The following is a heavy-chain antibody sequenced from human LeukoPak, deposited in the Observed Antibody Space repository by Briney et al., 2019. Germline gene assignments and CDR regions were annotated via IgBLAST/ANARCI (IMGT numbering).Heavy chain of an antibody. Sequence: VASVKVSCKASGYTFTSRGISWVRQAPGQGLEWMGGIIPIFGTANYAQKFQGRVTITADESTSTAYMELSSLRSEDTAVYYCATLQGPLLWFGEQTFDYWGQGTLVTVSS. CDR2: IIPIFGTA. J-gene: IGHJ4*02. CDR3: ATLQGPLLWFGEQTFDY. V-gene: IGHV1-69*13. CDR1: GYTFTSRG. D-gene: IGHD3-10*01.